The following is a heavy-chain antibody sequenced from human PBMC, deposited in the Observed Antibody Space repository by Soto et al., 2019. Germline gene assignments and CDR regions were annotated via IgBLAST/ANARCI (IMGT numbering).Heavy chain of an antibody. CDR2: IYYSGST. D-gene: IGHD3-22*01. V-gene: IGHV4-61*01. CDR3: ARADYYDNSGYY. Sequence: QVQLQESGPGLVKPSETLSLTCTVSGGSVSSGSYYWSWIRQPPGKGLECIGYIYYSGSTSYNPSLKSRVTISVDTSQNQFSLKLSSVTAADTAVYYCARADYYDNSGYYWGQGTLVTVSS. J-gene: IGHJ4*02. CDR1: GGSVSSGSYY.